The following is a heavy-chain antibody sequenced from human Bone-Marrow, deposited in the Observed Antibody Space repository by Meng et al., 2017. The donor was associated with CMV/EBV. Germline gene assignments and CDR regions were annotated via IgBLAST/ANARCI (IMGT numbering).Heavy chain of an antibody. D-gene: IGHD4-17*01. CDR3: AKDRNDYGDYYYGMDV. Sequence: GESLKISCAASGFTFSSYGMHWVRQAPGKGLEWVAFIWYDGSNKYYADSVKGRFTISRDNSKNTLYLQMNSLRAEDTAVYYCAKDRNDYGDYYYGMDVWGQGTTVTVSS. V-gene: IGHV3-30*02. CDR1: GFTFSSYG. J-gene: IGHJ6*02. CDR2: IWYDGSNK.